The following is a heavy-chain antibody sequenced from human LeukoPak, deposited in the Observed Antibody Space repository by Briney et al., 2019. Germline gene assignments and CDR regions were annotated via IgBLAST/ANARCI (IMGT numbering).Heavy chain of an antibody. CDR3: AKAIRGMAAAGTRYYYYMDV. V-gene: IGHV3-33*06. D-gene: IGHD6-13*01. J-gene: IGHJ6*03. CDR2: IWYDGSNK. CDR1: GFTCSSYG. Sequence: GGPLRLSCAASGFTCSSYGMHWVRQAPGKGLEWVAVIWYDGSNKYYADSVKGRLTISRDNSKNTLYLQMNSLRAEDTAVYYCAKAIRGMAAAGTRYYYYMDVWGKGTTVSVSS.